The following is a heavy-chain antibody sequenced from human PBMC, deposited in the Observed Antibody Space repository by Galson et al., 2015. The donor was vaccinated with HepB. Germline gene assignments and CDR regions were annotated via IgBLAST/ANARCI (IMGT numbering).Heavy chain of an antibody. D-gene: IGHD2-15*01. J-gene: IGHJ4*02. CDR1: GFTFSSYG. Sequence: SLRLSCAASGFTFSSYGMHWVRQAPGKGLEWVAVISYDGSNKYYADSVKGRFTISRDNSKNTLYLQMNSLRAEDTAVYYCAKGALGYCSGGSCYQEYWGQGTLVTVSS. CDR3: AKGALGYCSGGSCYQEY. V-gene: IGHV3-30*18. CDR2: ISYDGSNK.